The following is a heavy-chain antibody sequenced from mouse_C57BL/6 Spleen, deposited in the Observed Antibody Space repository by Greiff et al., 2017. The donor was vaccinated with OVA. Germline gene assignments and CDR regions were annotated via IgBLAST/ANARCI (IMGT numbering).Heavy chain of an antibody. Sequence: EVQGVESGEGLVKPGGSLKLSCAASGFTFSSYAMSWVRQTPEKRLEWVAYISSGGDYIYYADTVKGRFTISRDNARNTLYLQMSSLKSEDTAMYYCTRGELGGEYFDVWGTGTTVTVSS. CDR2: ISSGGDYI. CDR1: GFTFSSYA. V-gene: IGHV5-9-1*02. CDR3: TRGELGGEYFDV. J-gene: IGHJ1*03. D-gene: IGHD4-1*01.